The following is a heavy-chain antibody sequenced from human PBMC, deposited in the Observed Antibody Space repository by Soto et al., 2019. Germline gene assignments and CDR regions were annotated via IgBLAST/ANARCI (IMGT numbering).Heavy chain of an antibody. V-gene: IGHV3-33*01. J-gene: IGHJ4*02. CDR2: IWFDGSDQ. CDR1: AFTFSSHA. CDR3: ARDSGNWKLDY. Sequence: SGGGVVQPGRSLRLSCAASAFTFSSHAMHWVRQAPGKGLEWVAVIWFDGSDQYYADSVKGRFTISRDNSKNTLYLQMNSVKAEDTAVYYCARDSGNWKLDYWGQGTLVSVSS. D-gene: IGHD1-1*01.